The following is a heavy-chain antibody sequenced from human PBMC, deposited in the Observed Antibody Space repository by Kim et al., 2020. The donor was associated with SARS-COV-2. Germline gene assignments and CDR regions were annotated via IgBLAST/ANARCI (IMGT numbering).Heavy chain of an antibody. Sequence: GGSLRLSCAASGFTFSGATMHWVRQASGKGLEWVGRIRSKTDNYATAYAASVEGRFTISRDDSKNTAYLQMSGLKTEDTAVYSCIGGSGSYDTDNWGQGTLLTVSS. CDR1: GFTFSGAT. D-gene: IGHD3-10*01. CDR2: IRSKTDNYAT. CDR3: IGGSGSYDTDN. V-gene: IGHV3-73*01. J-gene: IGHJ4*02.